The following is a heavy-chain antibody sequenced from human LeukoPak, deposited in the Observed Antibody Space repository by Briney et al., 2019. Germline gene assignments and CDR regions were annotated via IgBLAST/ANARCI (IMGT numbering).Heavy chain of an antibody. CDR2: IWLDGSNK. J-gene: IGHJ4*02. CDR3: ASALRIYYYFDY. D-gene: IGHD1-26*01. CDR1: GFTFSSYG. Sequence: GGSLRLSCAASGFTFSSYGMHWVRPAPGKGLEWVALIWLDGSNKYYADTVKGRITISRDNSKNTLYLQMNSLRAEDTAVYYCASALRIYYYFDYWGKGTLVTVSS. V-gene: IGHV3-30*02.